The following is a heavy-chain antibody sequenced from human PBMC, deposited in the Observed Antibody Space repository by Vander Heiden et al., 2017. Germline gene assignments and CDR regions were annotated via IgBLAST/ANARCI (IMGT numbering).Heavy chain of an antibody. V-gene: IGHV1-69*10. CDR1: GGTFSSYA. CDR3: ARIPVLLWFGELSDYYYGMDV. J-gene: IGHJ6*02. CDR2: IIPILGIA. D-gene: IGHD3-10*01. Sequence: QVQLVQSGAEVKKPGSSVKVSCKASGGTFSSYAIRWVRQAPGQGLEWMGGIIPILGIANYAQKFQGRVTITADKSTSTAYMELSSLGSEDTAVYYCARIPVLLWFGELSDYYYGMDVWGQGTTVTVSS.